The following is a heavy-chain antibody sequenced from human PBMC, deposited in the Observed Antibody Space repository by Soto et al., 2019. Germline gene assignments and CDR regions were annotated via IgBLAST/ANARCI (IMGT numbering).Heavy chain of an antibody. CDR3: ARRGSSSWYGY. Sequence: QLQLQESGPGLVKPSETLSLTCTVSGGSISSSSYYWGWIRQPPGKGLEWIGSIYYSGSTYYNPSRKSRGTTPVDTSKNQFPRKLSSVTAADTAVYYCARRGSSSWYGYWGQGTLVTVSS. V-gene: IGHV4-39*01. CDR1: GGSISSSSYY. D-gene: IGHD6-13*01. CDR2: IYYSGST. J-gene: IGHJ4*02.